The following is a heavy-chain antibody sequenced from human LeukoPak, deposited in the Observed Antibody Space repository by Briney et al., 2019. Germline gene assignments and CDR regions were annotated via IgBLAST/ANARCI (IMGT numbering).Heavy chain of an antibody. J-gene: IGHJ4*02. CDR2: ISGSGGST. V-gene: IGHV3-23*01. CDR3: ARVMEGDDSSGYYYSFDY. Sequence: GGSLRLSCAASGFTFSSYAMSWVRQAPGKGLEWVSAISGSGGSTYYADSVKGRFTISRDNSKNTLYLQMNSLRAEDTAVYYCARVMEGDDSSGYYYSFDYWGQGTLVTISS. CDR1: GFTFSSYA. D-gene: IGHD3-22*01.